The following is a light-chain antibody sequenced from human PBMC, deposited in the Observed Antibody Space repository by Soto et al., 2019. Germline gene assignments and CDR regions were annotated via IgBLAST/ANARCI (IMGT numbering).Light chain of an antibody. V-gene: IGKV3-15*01. CDR2: GAS. CDR3: QHYGRSPS. Sequence: EIVMTQSPATLSVSPGERATLSCRASQSVSSNLAWYQQKPGQAPRLLIYGASTRATGIPARFSGSGSGTEFTLTINKVEPEDSAVYYCQHYGRSPSFGRGTKVDSK. J-gene: IGKJ1*01. CDR1: QSVSSN.